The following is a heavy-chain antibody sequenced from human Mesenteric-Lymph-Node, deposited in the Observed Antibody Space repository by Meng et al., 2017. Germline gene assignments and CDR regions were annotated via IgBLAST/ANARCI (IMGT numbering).Heavy chain of an antibody. CDR3: TGNSHIYGFDY. V-gene: IGHV3-33*01. J-gene: IGHJ4*02. CDR1: GFTFSSLG. D-gene: IGHD5-18*01. CDR2: IWSDGNTK. Sequence: QVHLVESGGGVVQPGRSLRLSCAASGFTFSSLGMHWVRQAPGKGLEWVAVIWSDGNTKYYADSVKDRFTISRDNSKSTLYLQMSSLRAEDTAVYYCTGNSHIYGFDYWGPGTLVTVSS.